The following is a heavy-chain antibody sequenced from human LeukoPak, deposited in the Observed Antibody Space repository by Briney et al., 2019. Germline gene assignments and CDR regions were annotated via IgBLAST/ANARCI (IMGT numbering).Heavy chain of an antibody. CDR2: IYYSGST. CDR3: ARYCTSTSCYLPYYYGMDV. CDR1: GGSISSSSYY. J-gene: IGHJ6*02. D-gene: IGHD2-2*01. V-gene: IGHV4-39*01. Sequence: SETLSLTCAVSGGSISSSSYYWGWIRQPPGKGLEWIGSIYYSGSTYYNPSLKSRVTISVDTSKNQFSPKLSSVTAADTAVYYCARYCTSTSCYLPYYYGMDVWGQGTTVTVSS.